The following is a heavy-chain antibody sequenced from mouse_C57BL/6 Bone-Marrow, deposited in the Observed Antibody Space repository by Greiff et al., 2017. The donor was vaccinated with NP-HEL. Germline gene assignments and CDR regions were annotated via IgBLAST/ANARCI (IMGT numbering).Heavy chain of an antibody. CDR1: GFNIKDDY. V-gene: IGHV14-4*01. CDR2: IDPENGDT. Sequence: EVHLVESGAELVRPGASVKLSCTASGFNIKDDYMHWVKQRPEQGLEWIGWIDPENGDTEYASKFQGKATITADTSSNTAYLQLSSLTSEDTAVYYCTNDYDGFAYWGQGTLVTVSA. D-gene: IGHD2-4*01. J-gene: IGHJ3*01. CDR3: TNDYDGFAY.